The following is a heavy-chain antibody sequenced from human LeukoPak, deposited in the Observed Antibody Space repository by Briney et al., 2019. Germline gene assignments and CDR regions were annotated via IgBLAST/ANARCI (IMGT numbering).Heavy chain of an antibody. CDR1: DGSISGYY. D-gene: IGHD7-27*01. Sequence: PSETLSLTCSVSDGSISGYYWSWIRQPPGKGLEWIGYIYYSGTTNYNPSLKSRVTISVDTPKNEFSLKLSSVTAADTAVYYCAGESALTRGDGAFDYWGQGTLVTVSS. CDR3: AGESALTRGDGAFDY. V-gene: IGHV4-59*01. CDR2: IYYSGTT. J-gene: IGHJ4*02.